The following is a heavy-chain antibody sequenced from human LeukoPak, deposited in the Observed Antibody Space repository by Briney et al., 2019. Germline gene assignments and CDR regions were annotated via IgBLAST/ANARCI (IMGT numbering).Heavy chain of an antibody. CDR2: IDPDGTTV. J-gene: IGHJ4*02. CDR3: ARHRPRECSGYDPFDY. D-gene: IGHD5-12*01. CDR1: GFTFRSHW. V-gene: IGHV3-74*01. Sequence: GGSLRLSCEGSGFTFRSHWLNWVRQPPGKGPVWVAHIDPDGTTVNYADSVKGRFTVSRDNARNTLYLFMHSLRAEDTAVYFCARHRPRECSGYDPFDYWGRGTLVTVSS.